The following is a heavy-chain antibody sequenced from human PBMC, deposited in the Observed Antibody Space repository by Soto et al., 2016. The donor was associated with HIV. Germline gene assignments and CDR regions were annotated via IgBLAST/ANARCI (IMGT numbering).Heavy chain of an antibody. CDR2: IYKSGTT. V-gene: IGHV4-61*02. Sequence: QVQLQESGPGLVKPSQTLSLTCNVSGGSISSGSYYWNWIRQPAGKGLEWIGRIYKSGTTNYNPSLKSRVTISVDTSKNQLSLKLNSVTAADTATYYCARDRTALLHYYFMDVWGMGTTVTVSS. J-gene: IGHJ6*03. CDR1: GGSISSGSYY. CDR3: ARDRTALLHYYFMDV. D-gene: IGHD2-21*02.